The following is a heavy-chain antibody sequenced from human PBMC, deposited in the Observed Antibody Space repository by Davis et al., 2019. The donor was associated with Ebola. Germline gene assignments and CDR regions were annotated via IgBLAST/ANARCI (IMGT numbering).Heavy chain of an antibody. CDR1: GFTLSDHH. Sequence: GESLKISCTASGFTLSDHHMDWVRQSPGKGLEWIGRTRNKRRGFSTEYAASVEGRFSISRDDSQNSVYLPMNSLKTDDTAVYFCTRDISDNVYTGFDYWGQGTQVTVSS. V-gene: IGHV3-72*01. D-gene: IGHD5/OR15-5a*01. CDR3: TRDISDNVYTGFDY. CDR2: TRNKRRGFST. J-gene: IGHJ4*02.